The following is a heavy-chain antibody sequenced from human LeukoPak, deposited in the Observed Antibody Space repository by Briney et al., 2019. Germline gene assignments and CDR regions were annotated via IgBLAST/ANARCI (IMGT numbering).Heavy chain of an antibody. CDR1: GYTFTSYY. Sequence: ASVKVSCKASGYTFTSYYMHWVRQAPGQGLEWMGIINPSGGSTSYAQKFQGRVTMTRDTSTSTVYMELSSLRSEDTAVYYCARDPADDILTGPLFDYWGQGTLVTVSS. CDR3: ARDPADDILTGPLFDY. J-gene: IGHJ4*02. D-gene: IGHD3-9*01. V-gene: IGHV1-46*01. CDR2: INPSGGST.